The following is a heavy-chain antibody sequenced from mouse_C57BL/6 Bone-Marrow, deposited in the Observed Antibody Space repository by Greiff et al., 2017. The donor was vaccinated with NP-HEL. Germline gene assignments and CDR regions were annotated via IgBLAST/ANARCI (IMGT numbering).Heavy chain of an antibody. CDR2: IYPGDGDT. D-gene: IGHD4-1*01. CDR1: GYAFSSYW. V-gene: IGHV1-80*01. Sequence: QVQLQQSGAELVKPGASVKFSCKASGYAFSSYWMHWVKQRPGQGLEWIGQIYPGDGDTNYNGKFKGKATLTADKSSSTAYMQLSSLTAEDSAVYFGARGGTGGRYYFDYGGQGTTRTVSS. J-gene: IGHJ2*01. CDR3: ARGGTGGRYYFDY.